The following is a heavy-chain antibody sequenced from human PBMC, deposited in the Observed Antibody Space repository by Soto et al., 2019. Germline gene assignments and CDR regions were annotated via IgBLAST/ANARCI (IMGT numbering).Heavy chain of an antibody. CDR3: ASATSIAVAGKES. J-gene: IGHJ4*02. Sequence: QVQLVQSGGEVKKPGASVKVSCKASGDTVTNYGISWVRQAPGQGLEWMEWISFYNGHTNYAQKLQGRVTLTTDTSTSTAYMELRSLRSDDTAVYYCASATSIAVAGKESWGQGTLVTVSS. CDR1: GDTVTNYG. D-gene: IGHD6-19*01. V-gene: IGHV1-18*01. CDR2: ISFYNGHT.